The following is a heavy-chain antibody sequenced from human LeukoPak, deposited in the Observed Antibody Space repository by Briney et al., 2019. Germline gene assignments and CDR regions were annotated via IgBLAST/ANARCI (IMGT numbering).Heavy chain of an antibody. CDR3: AKGGSSSIDH. V-gene: IGHV3-30*18. D-gene: IGHD6-6*01. J-gene: IGHJ4*02. Sequence: PGGSLRLSCAASGFTFSDHGMHWVRQAPGKGLEWVATISYDGSNKYYADSVKGRFTISRDSSKNTLYLQINSLRTEDTAMFYCAKGGSSSIDHWGQGTLVTVSS. CDR1: GFTFSDHG. CDR2: ISYDGSNK.